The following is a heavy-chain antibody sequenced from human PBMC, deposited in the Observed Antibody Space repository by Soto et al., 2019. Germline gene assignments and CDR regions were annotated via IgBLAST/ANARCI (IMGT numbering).Heavy chain of an antibody. J-gene: IGHJ6*02. D-gene: IGHD6-19*01. CDR1: GGSISSYY. CDR3: ARTAGIAVAGHYYYGMDV. V-gene: IGHV4-59*01. CDR2: IYYSGST. Sequence: PSETLSLTCTVSGGSISSYYWSWIRQPPGKGLEWIGYIYYSGSTNYNPSLKSRVTISVDTSKNQFSLKLSSVTAADTAVYYCARTAGIAVAGHYYYGMDVWGQGTTVTVSS.